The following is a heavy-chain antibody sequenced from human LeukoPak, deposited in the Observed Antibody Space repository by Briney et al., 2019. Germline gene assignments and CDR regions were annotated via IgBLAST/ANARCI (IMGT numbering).Heavy chain of an antibody. V-gene: IGHV4-4*02. CDR3: ARTPHSSSYFFDY. CDR1: GGSISSSNW. CDR2: IYHSGST. D-gene: IGHD6-6*01. Sequence: SETLSLTCAVSGGSISSSNWWSWVRRPPGKGLEWIGEIYHSGSTNYNPSLKSRVTMSVDRSKNQFSLKLTSVTAADTAVYYCARTPHSSSYFFDYWGQGILVTVS. J-gene: IGHJ4*02.